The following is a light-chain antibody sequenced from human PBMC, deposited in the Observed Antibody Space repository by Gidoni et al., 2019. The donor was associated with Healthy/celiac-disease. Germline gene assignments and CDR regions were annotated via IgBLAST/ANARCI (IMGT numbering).Light chain of an antibody. J-gene: IGKJ5*01. V-gene: IGKV3-11*01. Sequence: ELVLTQSPATLSLSPGESATLSCRASQSVSSYLAWYQQKPGQAHRLLIYDASNRATGIPAMFSGSGSGKDITLTISSLEPEDVAVYCCQQRSNWPVTFXXXTRLEIK. CDR3: QQRSNWPVT. CDR2: DAS. CDR1: QSVSSY.